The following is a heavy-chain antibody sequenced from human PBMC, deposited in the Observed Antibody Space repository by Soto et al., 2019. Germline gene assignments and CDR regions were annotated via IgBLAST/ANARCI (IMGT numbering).Heavy chain of an antibody. D-gene: IGHD2-15*01. CDR3: ARKRSQDAFDI. V-gene: IGHV3-21*01. CDR1: GFTFSSYS. Sequence: PGGSLRLSCAASGFTFSSYSMNWVRQAPGKGLEWVSSISSSSSYIYYADSVKGRFTISRGNAKNSLYLQMNSLRAEDTAVYYCARKRSQDAFDIWGQGTMVTVSS. CDR2: ISSSSSYI. J-gene: IGHJ3*02.